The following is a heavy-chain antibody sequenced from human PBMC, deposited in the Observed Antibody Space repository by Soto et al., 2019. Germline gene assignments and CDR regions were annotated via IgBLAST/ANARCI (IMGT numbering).Heavy chain of an antibody. CDR1: GASVRSGGYY. CDR2: IHDSGST. J-gene: IGHJ4*02. V-gene: IGHV4-61*08. CDR3: ARDRGHHDFSGYYQAPFDY. Sequence: SETLSLTCTVSGASVRSGGYYWSWIRQPPGKGMEWIGYIHDSGSTHYNPSLKSRITISVDTSKNQFSLKLNSVISADTAVYYCARDRGHHDFSGYYQAPFDYWGLG. D-gene: IGHD3-3*01.